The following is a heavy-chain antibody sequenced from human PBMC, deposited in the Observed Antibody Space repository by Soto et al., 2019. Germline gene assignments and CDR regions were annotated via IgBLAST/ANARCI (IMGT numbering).Heavy chain of an antibody. V-gene: IGHV4-34*01. CDR2: INPTAGT. J-gene: IGHJ5*02. CDR1: GGSVNGYY. D-gene: IGHD3-3*01. Sequence: PSETLSLTCAVYGGSVNGYYWNWIRQPPGKGLEWIGEINPTAGTHSNPSLKSRVTMSVDTSKNQLSLRLSSVTAADTAIYYCATRITVFGLLIPPFDPWGQGTKVTVS. CDR3: ATRITVFGLLIPPFDP.